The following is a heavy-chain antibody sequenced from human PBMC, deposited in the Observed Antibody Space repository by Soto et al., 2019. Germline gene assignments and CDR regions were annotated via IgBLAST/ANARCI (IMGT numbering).Heavy chain of an antibody. CDR1: GGSISSGGYY. CDR3: ASQKSGSSMGDAYDV. V-gene: IGHV4-31*02. CDR2: IYYSGST. J-gene: IGHJ3*01. Sequence: SETLSLTCTVSGGSISSGGYYWSWIRQHPGKGLEWIGYIYYSGSTYYNPSLKSRVTISVDTSKNQFSLKLSSVTAADTAVYYCASQKSGSSMGDAYDVWGQGTMVTVSS. D-gene: IGHD1-26*01.